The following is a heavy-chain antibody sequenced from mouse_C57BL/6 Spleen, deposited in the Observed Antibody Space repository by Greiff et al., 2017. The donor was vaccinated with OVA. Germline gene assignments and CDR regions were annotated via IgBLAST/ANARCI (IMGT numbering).Heavy chain of an antibody. Sequence: EVMLVESEGGLVQPGSSMKLSCTASGFTFSDYYMAWVRQVPEKGLEWVANINYDGSSTYYLDSLKSRFIISRDNAKNILYLQMSSLKSEDTATYYCARCWDAWYVDVWGTGTTVTVSS. CDR1: GFTFSDYY. V-gene: IGHV5-16*01. J-gene: IGHJ1*03. CDR3: ARCWDAWYVDV. D-gene: IGHD4-1*01. CDR2: INYDGSST.